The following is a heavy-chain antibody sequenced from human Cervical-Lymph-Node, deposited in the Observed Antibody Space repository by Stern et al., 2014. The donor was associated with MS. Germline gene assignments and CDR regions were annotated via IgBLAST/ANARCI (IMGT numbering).Heavy chain of an antibody. V-gene: IGHV3-30*18. J-gene: IGHJ6*02. CDR2: ISYDGSNK. D-gene: IGHD5-18*01. CDR1: GFTFSSYG. CDR3: AKVLHPDTAMVPVDWGYYGMDV. Sequence: QVQLVESGGGVVQPGRSLRLSCATSGFTFSSYGMHWVRQAPGKGLERVAVISYDGSNKYYADSVKGRFTISRDNSKNTLYLQMNSLRAEDTAVYYCAKVLHPDTAMVPVDWGYYGMDVWGQGTTVTVSS.